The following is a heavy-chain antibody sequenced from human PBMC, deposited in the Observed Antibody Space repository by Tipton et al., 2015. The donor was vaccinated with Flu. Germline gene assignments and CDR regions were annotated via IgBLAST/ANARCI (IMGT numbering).Heavy chain of an antibody. CDR2: ISWNSGSI. V-gene: IGHV3-9*01. Sequence: SLRLSCAASGFTFDDYAMHWVRQAPGKGLEWVSGISWNSGSIGYADSVKGRFTISRDNAKNSLYLQMNSLRAEDTALYYCAKLVLTGYFVGAFDIWGQGTMVPVSS. D-gene: IGHD3-9*01. CDR3: AKLVLTGYFVGAFDI. CDR1: GFTFDDYA. J-gene: IGHJ3*02.